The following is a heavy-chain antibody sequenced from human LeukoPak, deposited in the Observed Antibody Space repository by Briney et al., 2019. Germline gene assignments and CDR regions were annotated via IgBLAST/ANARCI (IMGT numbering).Heavy chain of an antibody. D-gene: IGHD6-19*01. CDR1: GGTFSSYA. V-gene: IGHV1-69*04. J-gene: IGHJ3*02. CDR3: ARDREQWLHGGAFDI. CDR2: IIPILGIA. Sequence: ASVKVSCKASGGTFSSYAISWVRQAPGQGLEWMGRIIPILGIANYAQKFQGRVTITADKSTSTAYMELSSLRSEDTAVYYCARDREQWLHGGAFDIWGQGTMVTVSS.